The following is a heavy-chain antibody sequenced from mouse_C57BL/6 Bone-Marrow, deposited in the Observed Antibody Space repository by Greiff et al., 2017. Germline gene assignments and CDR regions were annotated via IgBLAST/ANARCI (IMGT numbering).Heavy chain of an antibody. V-gene: IGHV5-6*02. J-gene: IGHJ3*01. CDR1: GFTFSSYG. CDR3: ARPFYYGNLAWFAY. CDR2: ISSGGSYT. Sequence: DVKLVESGGDLVKPGGSLKLSCAASGFTFSSYGMSWVRQTPDKRLEWVATISSGGSYTYYPDSVKGRFTISRDNAKNTLYLQMSSLKSEDTAMYYGARPFYYGNLAWFAYWGQGTLVTVSA. D-gene: IGHD2-1*01.